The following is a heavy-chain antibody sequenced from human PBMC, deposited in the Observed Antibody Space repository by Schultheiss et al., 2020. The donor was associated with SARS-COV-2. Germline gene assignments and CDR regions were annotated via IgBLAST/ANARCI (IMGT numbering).Heavy chain of an antibody. J-gene: IGHJ4*02. CDR2: ISGSGGST. D-gene: IGHD3-22*01. V-gene: IGHV3-23*01. CDR1: GFTFSSYS. CDR3: ARGVGGGYYATSFDY. Sequence: GGSLRLSCAASGFTFSSYSMNWVRQAPGKGLEWVSAISGSGGSTYYADSVKGRFTISRDNSKNTLYLQMNSLRAEDTAVYYCARGVGGGYYATSFDYWGQGTLVTVSS.